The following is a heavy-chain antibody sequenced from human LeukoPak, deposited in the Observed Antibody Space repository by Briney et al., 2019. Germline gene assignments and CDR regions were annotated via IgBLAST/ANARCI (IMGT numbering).Heavy chain of an antibody. CDR3: AREGGGRRVTGPWDY. D-gene: IGHD2-21*02. J-gene: IGHJ4*02. Sequence: SVKVSCKASGGTFSSYAISWVRQAPGQGLEWMGGIIPIFGTANYAQKFQGRVTITADESTSTAYMELSSLRSEDTTVYYCAREGGGRRVTGPWDYWGQGTLVTVSS. V-gene: IGHV1-69*01. CDR1: GGTFSSYA. CDR2: IIPIFGTA.